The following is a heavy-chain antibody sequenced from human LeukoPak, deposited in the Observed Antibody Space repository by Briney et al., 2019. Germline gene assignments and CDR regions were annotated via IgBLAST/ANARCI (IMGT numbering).Heavy chain of an antibody. V-gene: IGHV3-23*01. CDR1: GFTFSSYA. D-gene: IGHD3-16*01. CDR3: AKDQTERGDYYMDV. Sequence: GGSLRLSCAASGFTFSSYAMSWVRQAPGKGLEWVSAISGSGGSTYYADSMKGRFTISRDNSKNTLYLQMNSLRAEDTAVYYCAKDQTERGDYYMDVWGKGTTVTVSS. J-gene: IGHJ6*03. CDR2: ISGSGGST.